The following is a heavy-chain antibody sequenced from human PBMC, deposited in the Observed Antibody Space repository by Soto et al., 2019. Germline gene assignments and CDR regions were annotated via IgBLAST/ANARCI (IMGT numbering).Heavy chain of an antibody. Sequence: SETLSLACTVSGGSISSGDYYWSWIRQPPGKGLEWIGYIYYSGSTYYNPSLKSRVTISVDTSKNQFSLKLSSVTAADTAVYYCARSRTGLNYYDSRMGFDYWGQGTLVTVSS. J-gene: IGHJ4*02. CDR2: IYYSGST. CDR1: GGSISSGDYY. CDR3: ARSRTGLNYYDSRMGFDY. D-gene: IGHD3-22*01. V-gene: IGHV4-30-4*01.